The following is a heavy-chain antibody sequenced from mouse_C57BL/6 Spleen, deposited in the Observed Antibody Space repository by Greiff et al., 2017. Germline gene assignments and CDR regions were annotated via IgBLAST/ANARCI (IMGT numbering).Heavy chain of an antibody. Sequence: QVQLQQPGAELVKPGASVKMSCKASGYTFTSYWITWVKQRPGQGLEWIGDIYPGSGSTNYTEKFKSKATLTVDKSSSTAYMQLSSLTSEASAVYDCARYYGSSYDYAMDYWGQGTSVTVSS. CDR2: IYPGSGST. CDR3: ARYYGSSYDYAMDY. CDR1: GYTFTSYW. V-gene: IGHV1-55*01. D-gene: IGHD1-1*01. J-gene: IGHJ4*01.